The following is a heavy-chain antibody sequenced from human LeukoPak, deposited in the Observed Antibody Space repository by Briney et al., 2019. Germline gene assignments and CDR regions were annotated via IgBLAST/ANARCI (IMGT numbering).Heavy chain of an antibody. Sequence: PGRSLRLSCSASGFTFSSYGMHWVRQAPGKGLEWVAVIWYDGSNKYCADSVKGRFTISRDNSKSTLYLQMNSLRAEDTAVYYCARAAFYYDYVWGSYRPMYYFDYWGQGTLVTVSS. D-gene: IGHD3-16*02. J-gene: IGHJ4*02. CDR2: IWYDGSNK. CDR1: GFTFSSYG. V-gene: IGHV3-33*01. CDR3: ARAAFYYDYVWGSYRPMYYFDY.